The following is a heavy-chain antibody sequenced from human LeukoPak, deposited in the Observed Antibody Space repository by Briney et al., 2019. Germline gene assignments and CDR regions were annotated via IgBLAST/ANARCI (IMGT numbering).Heavy chain of an antibody. Sequence: PGGSLRLSCAASGFSFINYGMHWVRQAPGKGLEWVAVIWFDGSNEYNADSVKGRFIISRDNSKNTLSLQMNSLRVEDTAVYYCARDRQWLAQNYYYYYAMDVWGQGTTVTVSS. D-gene: IGHD6-19*01. CDR3: ARDRQWLAQNYYYYYAMDV. CDR1: GFSFINYG. J-gene: IGHJ6*02. CDR2: IWFDGSNE. V-gene: IGHV3-33*01.